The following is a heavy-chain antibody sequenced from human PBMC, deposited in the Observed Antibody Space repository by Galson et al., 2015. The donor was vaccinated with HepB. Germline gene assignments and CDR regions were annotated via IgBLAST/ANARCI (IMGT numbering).Heavy chain of an antibody. V-gene: IGHV3-30*18. J-gene: IGHJ6*03. CDR1: GFTFSRYG. CDR2: ITYDGSDI. D-gene: IGHD3-10*01. Sequence: SLSLSCAASGFTFSRYGMHWVRQAPGKGLEWVAGITYDGSDIYYVDSMKGRLTISRDNLKNTLYLEMKSLRVEDTAVYYCAKNYGPGCWNYYYYYMDVWGKGTTVTVSS. CDR3: AKNYGPGCWNYYYYYMDV.